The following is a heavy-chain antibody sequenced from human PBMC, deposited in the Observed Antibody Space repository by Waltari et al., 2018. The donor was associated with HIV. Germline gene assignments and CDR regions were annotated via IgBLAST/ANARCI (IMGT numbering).Heavy chain of an antibody. Sequence: QVQLVESGGGVVQPGRSLRLSCAVSGFSFSSHPMHWVRQAPGQGLEWVAVLSYDGSNTYYADSVKGRFTISRDNSKNTVYLQMNSLRPEDTAVYYCARGVSMVRGVIAPDYYYYMDVWGKGTTVTVSS. CDR1: GFSFSSHP. D-gene: IGHD3-10*01. J-gene: IGHJ6*03. CDR2: LSYDGSNT. CDR3: ARGVSMVRGVIAPDYYYYMDV. V-gene: IGHV3-30*01.